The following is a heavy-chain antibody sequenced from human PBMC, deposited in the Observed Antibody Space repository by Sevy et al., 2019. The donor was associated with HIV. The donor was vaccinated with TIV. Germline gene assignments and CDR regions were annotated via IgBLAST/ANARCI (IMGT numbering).Heavy chain of an antibody. CDR2: ISGYNGNT. CDR3: ARDRQITIFGVVTGTGMDV. CDR1: GYTFTTYG. V-gene: IGHV1-18*01. J-gene: IGHJ6*02. Sequence: ASVKVSCKASGYTFTTYGISWVRQAPGQGLEWMGWISGYNGNTNYAQKFQGRVTMTTDTSTTTAYMEPRSLRSDDTAVYYCARDRQITIFGVVTGTGMDVWGQGTTVTVSS. D-gene: IGHD3-3*01.